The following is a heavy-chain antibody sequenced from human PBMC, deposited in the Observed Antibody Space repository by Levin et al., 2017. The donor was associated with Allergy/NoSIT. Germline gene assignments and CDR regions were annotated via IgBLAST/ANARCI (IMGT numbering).Heavy chain of an antibody. V-gene: IGHV4-39*01. CDR3: ATHRPSSGTLYYFDY. Sequence: SSETLSLTCAVSGVSLSSSSFYWGWVRQPPGKGPEWIGSIFPSGNIYQNPSFQSRVTLSVDTSKNQFSLRLNSVTAADTAVYYCATHRPSSGTLYYFDYWGQGTLVTVSS. D-gene: IGHD1-1*01. CDR1: GVSLSSSSFY. CDR2: IFPSGNI. J-gene: IGHJ4*02.